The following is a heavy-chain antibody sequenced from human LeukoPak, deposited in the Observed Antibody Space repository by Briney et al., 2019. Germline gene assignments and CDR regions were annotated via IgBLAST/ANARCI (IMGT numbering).Heavy chain of an antibody. V-gene: IGHV4-34*01. CDR3: ARHRGMQLWFTFEY. J-gene: IGHJ4*02. Sequence: SETLSLTCAVYGGSFSGYYWSWIRQTPGKGLGWIGEINHSGSTNYNPSLKSRVTISVDTSKNQFSLKLSSVTAADTAVYYCARHRGMQLWFTFEYWGQGTLVTVSS. CDR1: GGSFSGYY. CDR2: INHSGST. D-gene: IGHD5-18*01.